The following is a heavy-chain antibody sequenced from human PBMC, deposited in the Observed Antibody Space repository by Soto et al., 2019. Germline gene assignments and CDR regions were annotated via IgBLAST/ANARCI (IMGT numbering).Heavy chain of an antibody. CDR1: GFVFTNFW. J-gene: IGHJ5*02. V-gene: IGHV3-74*01. CDR2: IDTSGHST. D-gene: IGHD2-8*02. CDR3: AKERWYIDL. Sequence: GGYLRLSCEASGFVFTNFWMHWVRHVPGKGLVWVARIDTSGHSTNYAESVKGRFTISRDNAKNTVSLQMNSLRVEDTGVYYCAKERWYIDLWSQGFQVSGS.